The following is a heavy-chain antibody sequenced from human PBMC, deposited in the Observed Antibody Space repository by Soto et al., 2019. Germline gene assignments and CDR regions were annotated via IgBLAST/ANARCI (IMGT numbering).Heavy chain of an antibody. V-gene: IGHV4-59*08. J-gene: IGHJ6*02. CDR1: GGSITNYY. CDR3: ARHGFGPLHGLVDV. D-gene: IGHD3-10*01. Sequence: QVQLQESGPGLVKPSETLSLTCTVSGGSITNYYCSWFRQPPGKGLDWIGYINYDGYSAYNLSLRXXVXXSMHAPKTQSSLMLESVTATDTAVYYCARHGFGPLHGLVDVWGPGTTVIVSS. CDR2: INYDGYS.